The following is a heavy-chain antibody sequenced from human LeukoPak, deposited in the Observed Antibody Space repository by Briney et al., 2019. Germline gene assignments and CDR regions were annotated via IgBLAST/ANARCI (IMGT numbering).Heavy chain of an antibody. V-gene: IGHV1-8*01. CDR3: ARGEQWLVPENYYYYYGMDV. Sequence: GASVKVSCKASGYTFTSYDINWVRQATGQGLEWRGWMNPNSGNTGYAQKFQGRVTMTRNTSISTAYMELSSLRSEDTAVYYCARGEQWLVPENYYYYYGMDVWGQGTTVTVSS. CDR1: GYTFTSYD. CDR2: MNPNSGNT. D-gene: IGHD6-19*01. J-gene: IGHJ6*02.